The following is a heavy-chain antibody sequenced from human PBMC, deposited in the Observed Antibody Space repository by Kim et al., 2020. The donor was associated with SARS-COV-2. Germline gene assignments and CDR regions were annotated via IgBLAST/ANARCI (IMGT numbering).Heavy chain of an antibody. CDR2: IYHSGTT. Sequence: SETLSLTCAVSGVSIRQNWWSWVRQSPGKGLEWIGDIYHSGTTNYNPSLKSRVTMSVDTSKNQFYLNLISMTLADTAMYYCARGGCSGLTAVDWFDLWG. V-gene: IGHV4-4*02. D-gene: IGHD6-25*01. CDR3: ARGGCSGLTAVDWFDL. CDR1: GVSIRQNW. J-gene: IGHJ5*02.